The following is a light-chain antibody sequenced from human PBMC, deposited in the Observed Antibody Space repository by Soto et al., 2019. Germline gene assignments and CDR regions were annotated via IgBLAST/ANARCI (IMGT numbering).Light chain of an antibody. J-gene: IGKJ1*01. V-gene: IGKV1-5*03. CDR2: KAS. CDR3: QQYNSYSWT. CDR1: QSISSW. Sequence: DIQMTQSPSTLSASVGDRVTVTCRASQSISSWLAWYQQKPGKAPKLLIYKASSLESGVPSRFSGSGSGTEFTLTISSLQPDDFATYYCQQYNSYSWTVGQGTKV.